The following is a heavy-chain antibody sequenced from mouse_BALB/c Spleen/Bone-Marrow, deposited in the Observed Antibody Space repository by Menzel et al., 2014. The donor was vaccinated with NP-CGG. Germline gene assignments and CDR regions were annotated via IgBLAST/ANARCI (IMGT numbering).Heavy chain of an antibody. V-gene: IGHV3-6*02. CDR3: ASLLAY. CDR2: ISYDGSN. J-gene: IGHJ3*01. Sequence: DVQLQESGPGLVKPSQSLSLTCSVTGYSITSGYYWNWIRQFPGNKLEWMGYISYDGSNNYNPSLKNRISITRDTSKNQFFLKLNSVTTEDTATYYCASLLAYWGQGTLVTVSA. CDR1: GYSITSGYY.